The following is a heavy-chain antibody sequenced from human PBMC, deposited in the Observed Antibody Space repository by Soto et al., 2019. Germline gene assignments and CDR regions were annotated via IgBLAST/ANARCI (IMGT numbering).Heavy chain of an antibody. CDR2: IIPILGIA. D-gene: IGHD4-4*01. V-gene: IGHV1-69*02. CDR1: GGTFSSYT. J-gene: IGHJ4*02. Sequence: QVQLVQSGAEVKKPGSSVKVSCKASGGTFSSYTISWVRQAPGQGLEWMGRIIPILGIANYAQKFQGRVTITADKSTSTAYMELSSLRSEDTAVYYCASDSFSGDLTTVTTRPFDYWGQGTLVTVSS. CDR3: ASDSFSGDLTTVTTRPFDY.